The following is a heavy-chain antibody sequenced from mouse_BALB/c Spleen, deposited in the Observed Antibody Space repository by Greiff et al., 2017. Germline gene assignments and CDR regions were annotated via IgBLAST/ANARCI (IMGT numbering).Heavy chain of an antibody. D-gene: IGHD1-1*01. CDR3: ARSGSSWGWYFDV. J-gene: IGHJ1*01. CDR2: ISSGSSTI. Sequence: DVKLVESGGGLVQPGGSRKLSCAASGFTFSSFGMHWVRQAPEKGLEWVAYISSGSSTIYYADTVKGRFTISRDNPKNTLFLQMTSLRSEDTAMYYCARSGSSWGWYFDVWGAGTTVTVSS. CDR1: GFTFSSFG. V-gene: IGHV5-17*02.